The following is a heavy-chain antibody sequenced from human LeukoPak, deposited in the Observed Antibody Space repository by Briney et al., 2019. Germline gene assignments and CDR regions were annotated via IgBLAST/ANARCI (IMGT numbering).Heavy chain of an antibody. CDR1: GFTFSTYA. CDR2: ISGSGDST. Sequence: PGGSLRLSCAASGFTFSTYAVTWVRQAPGKGLEGVATISGSGDSTYYADSVKGRLTISRDNSKDTLYLQMSSVRVDDTAVYYCARDRGRYYDSRGFYWGYYFDSWGQGILVTVST. J-gene: IGHJ4*02. CDR3: ARDRGRYYDSRGFYWGYYFDS. D-gene: IGHD3-22*01. V-gene: IGHV3-23*01.